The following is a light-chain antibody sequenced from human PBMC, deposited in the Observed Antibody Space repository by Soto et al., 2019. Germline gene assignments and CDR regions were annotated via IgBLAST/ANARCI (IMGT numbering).Light chain of an antibody. CDR2: KVS. CDR3: MQGTYAPKT. V-gene: IGKV2-30*02. Sequence: DVVMTQSPLSLPVTLGQLASISCRSSQSLVHSNGNTFLTWFQQRPGQSPRRIIYKVSIRDSGVSDRFSGSGSGTDFKLKISRVEAEDVGVYYCMQGTYAPKTLGQGTKVDIK. CDR1: QSLVHSNGNTF. J-gene: IGKJ1*01.